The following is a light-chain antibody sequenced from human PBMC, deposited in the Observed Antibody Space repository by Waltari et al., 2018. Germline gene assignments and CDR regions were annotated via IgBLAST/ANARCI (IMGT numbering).Light chain of an antibody. CDR2: DVN. J-gene: IGLJ2*01. V-gene: IGLV2-14*03. CDR3: SSYTSSGTLVL. Sequence: QSALTQPASVSGSPGQSITISCTGTCSDVGGYKYVSWYQQHPGKAPKLMIYDVNNRPSEISNRFSGSKSGNTASLTISGLQAEDEADYYCSSYTSSGTLVLFGGGTKLTVL. CDR1: CSDVGGYKY.